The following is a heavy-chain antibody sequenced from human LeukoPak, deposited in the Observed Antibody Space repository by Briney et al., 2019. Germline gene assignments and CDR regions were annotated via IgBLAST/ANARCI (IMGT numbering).Heavy chain of an antibody. CDR1: GASISSYY. J-gene: IGHJ5*02. D-gene: IGHD2-21*01. CDR2: IYTTGIT. Sequence: SETLSLTCTVSGASISSYYWSWIRQPAGKGLEWIGHIYTTGITNYNPSLKSRVTMSVDTSKNQFSLKLSSVTAADTAVYYCARVYYSRFDPWGQGTLVTVSS. V-gene: IGHV4-4*07. CDR3: ARVYYSRFDP.